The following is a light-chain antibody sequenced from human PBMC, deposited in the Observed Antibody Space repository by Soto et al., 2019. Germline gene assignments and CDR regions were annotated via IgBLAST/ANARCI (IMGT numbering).Light chain of an antibody. J-gene: IGLJ1*01. CDR3: CSYTSSSTYV. Sequence: QSALTQPASVSGSPGQSITISCTGTSSDVGGYEYVSWYQQHPGKAPKVMIHEVSNRPSGVSNRFSASKSGNKASLTISELQAEDEADYYCCSYTSSSTYVFGTGTKVTVL. CDR1: SSDVGGYEY. CDR2: EVS. V-gene: IGLV2-14*01.